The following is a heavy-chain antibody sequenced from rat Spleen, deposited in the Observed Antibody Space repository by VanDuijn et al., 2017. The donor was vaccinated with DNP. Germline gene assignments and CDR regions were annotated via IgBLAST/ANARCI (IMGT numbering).Heavy chain of an antibody. CDR1: GFTFNTYD. CDR2: ISPSGSNT. D-gene: IGHD5-1*01. Sequence: EVQLVESGGGLVQPGGSLKLSCAASGFTFNTYDMAWVRQAPTKGLEWVASISPSGSNTYYRDSVKGRFTVSRDDAKSSLYLQMDSLRSEDTATYYCARSNWERGYWGQGVMVTVSS. V-gene: IGHV5S23*01. CDR3: ARSNWERGY. J-gene: IGHJ2*01.